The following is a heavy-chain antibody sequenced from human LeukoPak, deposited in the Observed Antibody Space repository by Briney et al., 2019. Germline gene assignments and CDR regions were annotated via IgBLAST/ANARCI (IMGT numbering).Heavy chain of an antibody. CDR2: IYHSGST. V-gene: IGHV4-59*01. CDR3: ARDGYSGNDGL. Sequence: SETLSLTCTVSGASIRSYYWSWIRQPPGKGLEWIGYIYHSGSTKYNPSLKSRVTISVDTSKNQFSLKLSSVTAADTAVYYCARDGYSGNDGLWGQGSLVTVSS. J-gene: IGHJ4*02. CDR1: GASIRSYY. D-gene: IGHD5-12*01.